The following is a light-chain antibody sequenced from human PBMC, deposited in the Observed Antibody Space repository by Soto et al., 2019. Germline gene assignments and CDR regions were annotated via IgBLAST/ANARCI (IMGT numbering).Light chain of an antibody. V-gene: IGKV3-15*01. Sequence: EIVMTQSPATLSVSPGERATLSCGASQSVSSNLSWYQQKPGQAPKLLLYNPSTRATGIPARFSGSGSGTELTLTISSLQSEDFAIYYCQQYDDWPLTFGGGTKGEIK. J-gene: IGKJ4*01. CDR1: QSVSSN. CDR3: QQYDDWPLT. CDR2: NPS.